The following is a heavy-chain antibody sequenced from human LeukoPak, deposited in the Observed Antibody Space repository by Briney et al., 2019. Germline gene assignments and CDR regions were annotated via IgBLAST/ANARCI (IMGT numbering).Heavy chain of an antibody. V-gene: IGHV3-49*03. CDR1: GFTFGDYA. CDR3: TRDSLLWFGELPYESPYYYYYMDV. D-gene: IGHD3-10*01. Sequence: PGGSLRLSCTASGFTFGDYAMSWFRQAPGKGLEWVGFIRSKTYRGTTEYDASVKGRFTISRDDAKSIAYLQMNSLKTEDTAVYYCTRDSLLWFGELPYESPYYYYYMDVWGQGTMVTVSS. J-gene: IGHJ6*03. CDR2: IRSKTYRGTT.